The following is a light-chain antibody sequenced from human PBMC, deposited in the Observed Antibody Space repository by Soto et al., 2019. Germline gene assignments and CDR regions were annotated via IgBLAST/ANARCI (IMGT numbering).Light chain of an antibody. CDR2: SND. CDR1: SSNIGTNT. Sequence: QPVLTQPPSASGTPGQRVSISCSGGSSNIGTNTVNWYQHLPGTAPKLLIFSNDERPSGVPDRFSGSKSGTSASLAISGLQSDDEADYYCATWDDSLNGVVFGGGTNVTVL. J-gene: IGLJ2*01. CDR3: ATWDDSLNGVV. V-gene: IGLV1-44*01.